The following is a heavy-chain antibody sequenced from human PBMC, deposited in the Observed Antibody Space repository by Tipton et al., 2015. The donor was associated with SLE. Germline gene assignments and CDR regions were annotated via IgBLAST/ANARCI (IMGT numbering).Heavy chain of an antibody. Sequence: TLSLTCTVSGGSISSHYWSWIRQPPGEGLEWIGYIYYSGSTNYNPSLKSRITISLDTSKNQFSLKLASVTAADTAVYYCVRHRGVHNDFSNPSDAWGRGILVRVSA. CDR2: IYYSGST. CDR3: VRHRGVHNDFSNPSDA. J-gene: IGHJ4*02. V-gene: IGHV4-59*11. D-gene: IGHD4-11*01. CDR1: GGSISSHY.